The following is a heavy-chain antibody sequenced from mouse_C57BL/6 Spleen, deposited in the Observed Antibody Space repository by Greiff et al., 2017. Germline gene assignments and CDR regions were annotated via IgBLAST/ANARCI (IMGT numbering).Heavy chain of an antibody. CDR1: GYAFTNYL. Sequence: QVQLQQSGAELVRPGTSVKVSCKASGYAFTNYLIEWVKQRPGQGLEWIGVINPGSGGTNYNEKFKGKATLTADKSSSTAYMQLSSLTSEDSAVYFCARSDDRGYLDYWGQGTTLTVSS. D-gene: IGHD3-2*01. CDR3: ARSDDRGYLDY. V-gene: IGHV1-54*01. CDR2: INPGSGGT. J-gene: IGHJ2*01.